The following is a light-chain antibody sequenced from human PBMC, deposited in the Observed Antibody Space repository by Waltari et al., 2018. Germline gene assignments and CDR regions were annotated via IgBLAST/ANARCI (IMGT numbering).Light chain of an antibody. J-gene: IGLJ2*01. CDR3: SSYTSSSSFSISSSVL. CDR1: SSDGGGYNY. V-gene: IGLV2-14*03. Sequence: QSALTQPAPVSGSPGQSITIPCTGTSSDGGGYNYVSWYQQHPGKAPKLLVYDVTDRPSGVSSRFSGSKSGNTASLTISGLQAEDEADYYCSSYTSSSSFSISSSVLFGGGTKVTVL. CDR2: DVT.